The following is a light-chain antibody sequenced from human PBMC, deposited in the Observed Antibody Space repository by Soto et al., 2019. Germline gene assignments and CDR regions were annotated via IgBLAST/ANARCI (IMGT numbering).Light chain of an antibody. CDR1: QDISNY. J-gene: IGKJ5*01. CDR3: QQYDNLPT. Sequence: DIQMTQSPSSLSASVGDRVTITCQASQDISNYLNWYQQKPGKAPKLLIYDASNLETGVPSRFSGSGSETDFTFTISSLQPEDIATYYCQQYDNLPTFAQGTRLEIK. CDR2: DAS. V-gene: IGKV1-33*01.